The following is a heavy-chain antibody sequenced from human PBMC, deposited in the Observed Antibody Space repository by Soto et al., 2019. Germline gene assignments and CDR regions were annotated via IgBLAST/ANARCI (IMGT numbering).Heavy chain of an antibody. Sequence: SVKVSCKASGGTFSTYTITWVRQAPGHGLEWMGRIIPIIGIINYAQKFQGRVTITADKFTGTAYMELTRLRSDDTAVYYCAGDPDSHYNDSHASSYPWGQGTLVTVSS. V-gene: IGHV1-69*04. CDR1: GGTFSTYT. D-gene: IGHD3-22*01. J-gene: IGHJ5*02. CDR2: IIPIIGII. CDR3: AGDPDSHYNDSHASSYP.